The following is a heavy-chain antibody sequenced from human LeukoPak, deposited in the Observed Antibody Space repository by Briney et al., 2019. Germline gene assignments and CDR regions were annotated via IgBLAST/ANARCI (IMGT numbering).Heavy chain of an antibody. J-gene: IGHJ4*01. CDR1: GFTFSDYY. CDR3: ARAPYSSSWFYFDH. Sequence: PGGSLRLSCAASGFTFSDYYMSWIRQAPGKGLEWVSYISSSSSHTNYADSVAGRFTISRDNAKNSLYLQMNSLRAEDTAVYYCARAPYSSSWFYFDHWGQGTLVTVSS. D-gene: IGHD6-13*01. CDR2: ISSSSSHT. V-gene: IGHV3-11*06.